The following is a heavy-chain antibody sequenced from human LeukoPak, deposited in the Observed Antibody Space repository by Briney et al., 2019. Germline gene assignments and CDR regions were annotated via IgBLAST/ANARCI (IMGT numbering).Heavy chain of an antibody. Sequence: ASVKVSCKASGYTFTGYYIHWVRQAPGQGLEWMGWINPNSGGTNYAQKFQGRVTMTRDTSIGTAYMELSRLRSDDTAVYYGGRGVCGGECYWGYFQHWGQGTLVTVSS. V-gene: IGHV1-2*02. D-gene: IGHD2-21*01. CDR2: INPNSGGT. CDR1: GYTFTGYY. CDR3: GRGVCGGECYWGYFQH. J-gene: IGHJ1*01.